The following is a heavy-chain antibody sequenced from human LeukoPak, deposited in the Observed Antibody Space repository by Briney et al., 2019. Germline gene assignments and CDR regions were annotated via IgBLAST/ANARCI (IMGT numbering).Heavy chain of an antibody. CDR2: IYYSGST. CDR3: ARGPPYSSSWYDY. J-gene: IGHJ4*02. D-gene: IGHD6-13*01. V-gene: IGHV4-61*05. Sequence: PSETLSLTCTVSGGSISSSSYYWGWIRQPPGKGLEWIGYIYYSGSTNYNPSLKSRVTISVDTSKNQFSLKLSSVTAADTAVYYCARGPPYSSSWYDYWGQGTLVTVSS. CDR1: GGSISSSSYY.